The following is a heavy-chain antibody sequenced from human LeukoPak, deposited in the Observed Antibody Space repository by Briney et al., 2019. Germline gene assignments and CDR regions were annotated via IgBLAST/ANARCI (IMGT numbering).Heavy chain of an antibody. CDR2: IYYSGST. CDR3: ARSVATMGILDYYYYYGMDV. J-gene: IGHJ6*02. CDR1: GGSISSYY. Sequence: SETLSLTCTVSGGSISSYYWSWIRQPPGKGLEWIGSIYYSGSTYYNPSLKSRVTISVDTSKNQFSLKLSSVTAADTAVYYCARSVATMGILDYYYYYGMDVWGQGTTVTVSS. D-gene: IGHD5-12*01. V-gene: IGHV4-59*05.